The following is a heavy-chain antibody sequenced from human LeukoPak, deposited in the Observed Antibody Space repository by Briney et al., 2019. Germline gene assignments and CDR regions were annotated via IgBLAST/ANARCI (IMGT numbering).Heavy chain of an antibody. CDR2: IIPIFGTA. CDR3: ARVNVRYLDWLSSPLFDY. V-gene: IGHV1-69*13. J-gene: IGHJ4*02. Sequence: SVKVSCKASGGSFSSYAISWVRQAPGQGLEWMGGIIPIFGTANYAQKFQGRVTITADESTSTAYMELSSLRSEDTAVYYCARVNVRYLDWLSSPLFDYWGQGTLVTVSS. CDR1: GGSFSSYA. D-gene: IGHD3-9*01.